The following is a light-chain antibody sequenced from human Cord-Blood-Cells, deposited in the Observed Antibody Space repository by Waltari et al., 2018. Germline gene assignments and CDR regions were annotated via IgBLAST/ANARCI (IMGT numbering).Light chain of an antibody. V-gene: IGKV1-39*01. CDR3: QQSYSTPPR. J-gene: IGKJ2*03. Sequence: DIQMTQSPSSLSASVGDRVTITCRASQSISSYLNWYQQKPGKAPKLLIYAASSLQSGVPSRFSGSGSGTDFTLTISSLQPEDFATYYCQQSYSTPPRFSQGTKLEIK. CDR2: AAS. CDR1: QSISSY.